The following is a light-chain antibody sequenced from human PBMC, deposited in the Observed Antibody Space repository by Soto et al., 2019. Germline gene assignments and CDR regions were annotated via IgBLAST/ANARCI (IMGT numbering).Light chain of an antibody. CDR2: EGS. J-gene: IGLJ3*02. CDR1: SSDVGSYNF. CDR3: CSYAGSSTWV. Sequence: QSALTQPASVSGSPGQSITISSTGTSSDVGSYNFVSWYQQHPGKAPKLMIYEGSERPSGVSNRFSGSKSGNTASLTISGLQAEDEADYYCCSYAGSSTWVFGGGTKLTVL. V-gene: IGLV2-23*01.